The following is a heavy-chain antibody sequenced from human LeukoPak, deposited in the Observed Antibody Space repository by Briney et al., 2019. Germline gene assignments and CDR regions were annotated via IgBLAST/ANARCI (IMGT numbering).Heavy chain of an antibody. CDR1: GFTFDDYA. CDR3: ARDVLDVDTAMVNYFDY. CDR2: ISWNSGSI. V-gene: IGHV3-9*01. Sequence: GGSLRLSCAASGFTFDDYAMHWVRQAPGKGLEWVSGISWNSGSIGYADSVKGRFTISRDNAKNSLYLQMNSLRAEDTAVYYCARDVLDVDTAMVNYFDYWGQGTLVTVSS. D-gene: IGHD5-18*01. J-gene: IGHJ4*02.